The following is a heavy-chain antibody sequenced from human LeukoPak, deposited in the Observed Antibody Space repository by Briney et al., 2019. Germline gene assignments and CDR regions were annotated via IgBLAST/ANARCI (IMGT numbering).Heavy chain of an antibody. J-gene: IGHJ3*02. V-gene: IGHV3-11*04. CDR1: GGSISSYY. Sequence: LSLTCTVSGGSISSYYWSWIRQAPGKGLEWVSYISSSGSTIYYADSVKGRFTISRDNAKNSLYLQMNSLRAEDTAVYYCARAQYDDAFDIWGQGTMVTVSS. D-gene: IGHD3-3*01. CDR2: ISSSGSTI. CDR3: ARAQYDDAFDI.